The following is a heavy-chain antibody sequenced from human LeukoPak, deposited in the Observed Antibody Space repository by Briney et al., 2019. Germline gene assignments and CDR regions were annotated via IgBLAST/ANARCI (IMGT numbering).Heavy chain of an antibody. CDR3: ATTGMVAAIDY. CDR1: GFTFSSSW. J-gene: IGHJ4*02. Sequence: GGSLRLSCAASGFTFSSSWMSWVRQAPGKGLEWVSSISSSSSYIYYADSVKGRFTISRDNAKNSLYLQMNSLRAEDTAVYYCATTGMVAAIDYWGQGTLVTVSS. D-gene: IGHD1-26*01. CDR2: ISSSSSYI. V-gene: IGHV3-21*01.